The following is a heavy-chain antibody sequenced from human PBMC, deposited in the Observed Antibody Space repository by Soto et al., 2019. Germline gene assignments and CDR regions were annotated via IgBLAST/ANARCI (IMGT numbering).Heavy chain of an antibody. CDR3: ARDRCSGGSCYHYYYGMDV. D-gene: IGHD2-15*01. CDR1: GYTFTGYY. Sequence: GASVKVSCKASGYTFTGYYMHWLRQAPGQGLEWMGWINPNSGGTNYAQKFQGRVTMTRDTSISTAYMELSRLRSDDTAVYYCARDRCSGGSCYHYYYGMDVWGQGTTVTVSS. V-gene: IGHV1-2*02. CDR2: INPNSGGT. J-gene: IGHJ6*02.